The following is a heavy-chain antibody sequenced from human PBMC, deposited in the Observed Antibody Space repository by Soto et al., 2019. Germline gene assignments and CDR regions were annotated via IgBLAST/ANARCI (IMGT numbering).Heavy chain of an antibody. J-gene: IGHJ4*01. Sequence: PGGSLRLSCAASGFRFSGHAMTWIRQAPGKGLEWVSKISDDVATIYYADSVKGRFTVSRDNAKNSVYLQMNSLRAEDTAVYYCESYLYYYAFAFWGQGNPVTVSS. V-gene: IGHV3-11*01. D-gene: IGHD3-10*01. CDR2: ISDDVATI. CDR3: ESYLYYYAFAF. CDR1: GFRFSGHA.